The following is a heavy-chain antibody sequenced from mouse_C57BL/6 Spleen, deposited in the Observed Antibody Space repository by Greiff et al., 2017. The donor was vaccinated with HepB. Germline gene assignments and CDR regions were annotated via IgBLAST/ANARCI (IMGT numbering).Heavy chain of an antibody. CDR1: GYTFTSYW. CDR3: TRGVVATDDMDY. D-gene: IGHD1-1*02. J-gene: IGHJ4*01. Sequence: EVQLQQSGTVLARPGASVKMSCKTSGYTFTSYWMHWVKQRPGQGLEWIGAIYPGNSDTSYNQKFKGKAKLTAVTSASTAYMELSSLTNEDSAVYYGTRGVVATDDMDYWGQGTSVTVSS. CDR2: IYPGNSDT. V-gene: IGHV1-5*01.